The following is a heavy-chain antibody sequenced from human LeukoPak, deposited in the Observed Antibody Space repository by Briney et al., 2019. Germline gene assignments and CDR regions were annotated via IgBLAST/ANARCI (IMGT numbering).Heavy chain of an antibody. J-gene: IGHJ5*02. CDR3: ARASSSWYGWFDP. V-gene: IGHV4-30-2*01. Sequence: PSETLSLTCAVSGGSISSGGYSWSWIRQPPGKGLEWIGYIYHSGSTYYNPSLKSRVTISVDRSKNQSSLKLSSVTAADTAVYYCARASSSWYGWFDPWGQGTLVTVSS. CDR1: GGSISSGGYS. CDR2: IYHSGST. D-gene: IGHD6-13*01.